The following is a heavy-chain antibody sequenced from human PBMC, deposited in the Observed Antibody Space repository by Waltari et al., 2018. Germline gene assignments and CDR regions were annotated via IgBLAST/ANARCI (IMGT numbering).Heavy chain of an antibody. CDR2: NYSGGSR. J-gene: IGHJ6*02. V-gene: IGHV3-66*02. Sequence: VHLMESGGGLVQPGGSLRLSCAASGFTVSSNFMSWVRQAPGKGLGWVSVNYSGGSRYFADSVKGRFTISRDNSKNMLYLQMDSLRAEDTAVYYCAREKGPYHYYAMDVWGQGTTVTVSS. CDR3: AREKGPYHYYAMDV. CDR1: GFTVSSNF. D-gene: IGHD3-16*01.